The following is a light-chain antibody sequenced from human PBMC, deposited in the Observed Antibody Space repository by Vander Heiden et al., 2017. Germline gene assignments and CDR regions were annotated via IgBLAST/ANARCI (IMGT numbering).Light chain of an antibody. Sequence: EIVMTQSPATLSVSPGERATVSCRASQSVSGTVAWYQQRPGQTPRLLIYGASTRATGIPDRFSGSGSGTEFTLTISSLQSEDFAVYYCQQYKNWPLTFGGGTKVEI. CDR3: QQYKNWPLT. CDR2: GAS. J-gene: IGKJ4*01. CDR1: QSVSGT. V-gene: IGKV3D-15*01.